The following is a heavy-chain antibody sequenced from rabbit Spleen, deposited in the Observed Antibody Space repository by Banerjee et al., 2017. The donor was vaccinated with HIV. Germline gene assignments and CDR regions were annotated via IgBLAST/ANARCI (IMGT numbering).Heavy chain of an antibody. V-gene: IGHV1S40*01. Sequence: QSLEESGGDLVKPGASLTLTCTASGVSFSSDYYMCWVRQAPGKGLEWIACIYAGGGATWYATWAKGRFTISKTSSTTVSLQMTGLTAADTATYFCGRKDNNWYIEFDLWGPGTLVTVS. D-gene: IGHD1-1*01. CDR2: IYAGGGAT. CDR1: GVSFSSDYY. CDR3: GRKDNNWYIEFDL. J-gene: IGHJ4*01.